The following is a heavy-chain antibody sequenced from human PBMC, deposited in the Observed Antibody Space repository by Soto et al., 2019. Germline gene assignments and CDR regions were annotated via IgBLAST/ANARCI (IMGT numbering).Heavy chain of an antibody. CDR3: ATSTHSRDGYSYYYYGMDV. V-gene: IGHV1-69*13. D-gene: IGHD3-22*01. J-gene: IGHJ6*02. CDR2: IIPIFGTA. CDR1: GGTFSSYA. Sequence: SVKVSCKASGGTFSSYAISWVRQAPGQGLEWMGGIIPIFGTANYAQKFQGRVTITADESTSTAYMELSSLRSEDTAVYYCATSTHSRDGYSYYYYGMDVWGQGTTVTVSS.